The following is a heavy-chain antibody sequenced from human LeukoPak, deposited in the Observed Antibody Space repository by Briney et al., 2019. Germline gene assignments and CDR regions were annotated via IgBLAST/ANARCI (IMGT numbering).Heavy chain of an antibody. Sequence: GASVKVSCKASGYTFTSYGISWVRQAPGQGLEWMGWISAYNGNTNYAQKLQGTVTITTDTSTSTAYMELRSLRSDDTAVYYCARGGVYSSSWYGGFRQFDYWGQGTLVTVSS. D-gene: IGHD6-13*01. CDR1: GYTFTSYG. V-gene: IGHV1-18*01. J-gene: IGHJ4*02. CDR2: ISAYNGNT. CDR3: ARGGVYSSSWYGGFRQFDY.